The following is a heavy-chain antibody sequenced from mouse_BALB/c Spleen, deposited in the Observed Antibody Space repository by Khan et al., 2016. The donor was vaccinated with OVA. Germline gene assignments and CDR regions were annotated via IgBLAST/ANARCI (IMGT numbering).Heavy chain of an antibody. CDR2: IYPFNDDT. J-gene: IGHJ2*01. D-gene: IGHD2-14*01. CDR1: GYTFTSYV. Sequence: VQLQQSGPELVKPGASVKMSCEATGYTFTSYVIHWVKQKPGQGLEWIGYIYPFNDDTKYNEKFKGKATLTSDTSSSTAYMELRSLTSEDSAVYYCAKNYRYDVSFDYWGQGTTLTVSS. CDR3: AKNYRYDVSFDY. V-gene: IGHV1S136*01.